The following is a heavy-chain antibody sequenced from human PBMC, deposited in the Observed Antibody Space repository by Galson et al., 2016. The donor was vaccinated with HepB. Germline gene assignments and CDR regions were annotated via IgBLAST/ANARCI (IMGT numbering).Heavy chain of an antibody. V-gene: IGHV1-3*01. CDR2: INADNGNT. Sequence: SVKVSCKASGHTFSTYVMHWVYQAPGQRLEWMGWINADNGNTRYSQKFQGRVTITRDTSANTAYMELNSLRSADTAIYYCARGGYCSGDRCYNYGMDVWGQGPRSPSP. J-gene: IGHJ6*02. CDR3: ARGGYCSGDRCYNYGMDV. CDR1: GHTFSTYV. D-gene: IGHD2-15*01.